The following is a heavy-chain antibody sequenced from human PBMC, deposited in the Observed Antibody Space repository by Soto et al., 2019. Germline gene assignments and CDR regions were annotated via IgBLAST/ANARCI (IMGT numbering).Heavy chain of an antibody. CDR3: ARHHGPTTSENGFDP. Sequence: QVHLVQSGVEVKTPGASVKVSCQASGYTFFTYDISWVRQAPGQWLEWMGWISTYSGDTKYAQKFQGRVTMTTDTSTTPAYLAPTSLRSDDTAVYYCARHHGPTTSENGFDPWGQGTLVTVSS. D-gene: IGHD5-12*01. V-gene: IGHV1-18*01. J-gene: IGHJ5*02. CDR1: GYTFFTYD. CDR2: ISTYSGDT.